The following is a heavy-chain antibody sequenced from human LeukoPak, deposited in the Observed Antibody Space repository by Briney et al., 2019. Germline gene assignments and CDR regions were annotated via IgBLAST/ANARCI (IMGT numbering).Heavy chain of an antibody. CDR1: GYTFTSYG. CDR3: ARTGGFGVVTMYYFDY. V-gene: IGHV1-18*01. D-gene: IGHD3-3*01. Sequence: ASVKVSCKASGYTFTSYGISWVRQAPGEGVEWMGWISAYNGNKKYAQKLQSRVTMTPDTPTSTAYMELRSLRSDETAVYYCARTGGFGVVTMYYFDYWGQGTLVTVSS. J-gene: IGHJ4*02. CDR2: ISAYNGNK.